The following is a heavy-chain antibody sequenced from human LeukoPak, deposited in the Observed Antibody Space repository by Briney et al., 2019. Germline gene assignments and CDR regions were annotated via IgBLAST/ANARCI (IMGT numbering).Heavy chain of an antibody. D-gene: IGHD1-1*01. CDR3: ASETSSELEPPDY. CDR1: GFTFSSYA. J-gene: IGHJ4*02. V-gene: IGHV3-30-3*01. CDR2: ISYDGSNK. Sequence: GGSLRLSCAASGFTFSSYAMHWVRQAPGKGLEWVAVISYDGSNKYYADSVKGRFTISRDNSKNTLYLQMNSLRAEDTAVYYCASETSSELEPPDYWGQGTLVTVSS.